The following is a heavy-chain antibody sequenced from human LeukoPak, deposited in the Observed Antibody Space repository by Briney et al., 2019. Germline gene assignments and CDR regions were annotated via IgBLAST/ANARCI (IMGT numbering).Heavy chain of an antibody. CDR2: INPNGDT. V-gene: IGHV1-2*02. CDR1: GYTFTGYY. Sequence: ASVKVSCKTSGYTFTGYYMHWVRQAPGQGLEWMGWINPNGDTNYARRFQGRVTMTRDTSISTAYMDLSGLRSDDTAVYYCARDYGRNCFDPWGQGTLVTVSS. CDR3: ARDYGRNCFDP. D-gene: IGHD3-10*01. J-gene: IGHJ5*02.